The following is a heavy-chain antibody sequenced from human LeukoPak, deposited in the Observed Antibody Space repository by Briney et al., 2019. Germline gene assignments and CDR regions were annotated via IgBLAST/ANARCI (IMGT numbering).Heavy chain of an antibody. CDR2: IWYDGSNK. CDR3: ARGYIVATSGFDY. CDR1: GFTFSSYG. D-gene: IGHD5-12*01. V-gene: IGHV3-33*01. Sequence: GGSLRLSCAASGFTFSSYGMHWVRQAPGKGLEWVAVIWYDGSNKYYADSVKGRFTISTDNSKNTLYLQMNSLRAEDTAVYYCARGYIVATSGFDYWGQGTLVTVSS. J-gene: IGHJ4*02.